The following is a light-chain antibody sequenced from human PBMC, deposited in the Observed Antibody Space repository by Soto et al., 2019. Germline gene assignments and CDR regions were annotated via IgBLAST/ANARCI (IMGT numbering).Light chain of an antibody. J-gene: IGKJ2*01. CDR2: GAS. CDR3: QQYGTSQYT. CDR1: QSVSSSY. V-gene: IGKV3-20*01. Sequence: PGESATLSCRASQSVSSSYLAWYQQRPGQAPRLLIYGASSRATGIPDRFSGSGSGTDFTLTISRLEPEDFAEYYCQQYGTSQYTFGQGTKLEIK.